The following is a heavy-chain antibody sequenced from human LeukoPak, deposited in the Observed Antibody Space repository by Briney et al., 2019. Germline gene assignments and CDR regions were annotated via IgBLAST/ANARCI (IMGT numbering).Heavy chain of an antibody. J-gene: IGHJ4*02. CDR1: GFTFSSYA. CDR2: ISGSGGST. CDR3: ARRAFCSGGSCYSDPFDY. Sequence: GGSLRLSCAASGFTFSSYAMSWVRQAPGKGLEWVSAISGSGGSTYYADSVKGRFTISRDNSKNTLYLQMNSLRAEDTAVYYCARRAFCSGGSCYSDPFDYWGQGTLVTVSS. D-gene: IGHD2-15*01. V-gene: IGHV3-23*01.